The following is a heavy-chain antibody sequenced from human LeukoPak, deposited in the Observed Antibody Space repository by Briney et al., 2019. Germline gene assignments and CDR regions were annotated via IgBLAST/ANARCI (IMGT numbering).Heavy chain of an antibody. J-gene: IGHJ6*02. CDR1: GGTFSSYA. Sequence: ASVKVSCKASGGTFSSYAISWVRLAPGQGLEWMGRIIPIFGITNYAQKFQGRVTITADKSTSTAYMGLSSLRSEDTAVYYCARDRGYCTGGSCSDYYYGLDVWGQGTTVTVSS. V-gene: IGHV1-69*04. CDR2: IIPIFGIT. CDR3: ARDRGYCTGGSCSDYYYGLDV. D-gene: IGHD2-15*01.